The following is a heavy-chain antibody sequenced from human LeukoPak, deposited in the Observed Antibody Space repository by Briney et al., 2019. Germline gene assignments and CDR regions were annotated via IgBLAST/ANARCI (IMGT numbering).Heavy chain of an antibody. V-gene: IGHV3-15*01. D-gene: IGHD1-26*01. J-gene: IGHJ4*02. CDR2: IKNKDDGGTE. CDR3: TRISGSSSGPFDF. Sequence: GGSLRLPCAASGFTFRNAWMSWVRQAPGKGLEWVGRIKNKDDGGTEEYSAPVEGRFTISRDDSKNTLYLQMNSLKSEDTGVYYCTRISGSSSGPFDFWGQGSLVTVSS. CDR1: GFTFRNAW.